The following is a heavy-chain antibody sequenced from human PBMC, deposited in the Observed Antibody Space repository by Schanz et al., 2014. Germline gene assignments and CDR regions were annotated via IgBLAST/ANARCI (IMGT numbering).Heavy chain of an antibody. J-gene: IGHJ6*03. CDR3: ARAPMTVGPHHYYMDV. CDR2: IYYRGNT. Sequence: QVQLQESGPGLVEPSPTLSLTFTVSGDSISSAYWSWIRQHPGKGLEWIGFIYYRGNTYYNPSLKSRVSISLDPSKTQFYLNLNSLTAADTAVYYCARAPMTVGPHHYYMDVWGKGTTVTVSS. CDR1: GDSISSAY. V-gene: IGHV4-31*03. D-gene: IGHD1-26*01.